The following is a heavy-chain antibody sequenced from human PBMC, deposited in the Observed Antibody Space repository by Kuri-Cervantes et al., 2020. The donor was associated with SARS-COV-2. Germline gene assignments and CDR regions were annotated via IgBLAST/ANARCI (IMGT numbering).Heavy chain of an antibody. CDR3: ARDGRILGETTDGYGMDV. Sequence: GGSLRLSCAASGFNFSRTDMHWVRQAPGKGLEWVAVITHDGKNKKCIASGKGRFTISRENAKNSLYLQMNSLRAEDTAVYYCARDGRILGETTDGYGMDVWGQGTTVTVSS. D-gene: IGHD1-26*01. J-gene: IGHJ6*02. CDR2: ITHDGKNK. CDR1: GFNFSRTD. V-gene: IGHV3-30*03.